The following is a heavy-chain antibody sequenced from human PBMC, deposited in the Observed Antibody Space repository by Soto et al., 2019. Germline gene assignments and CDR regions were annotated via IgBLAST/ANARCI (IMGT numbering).Heavy chain of an antibody. V-gene: IGHV4-59*01. J-gene: IGHJ4*02. Sequence: SETLSLTCTVSGGSISSYYWSWIRQPPGKGLEWIGYIYYSGSTNYNPSLKSRVTISVDTSKNQFSLKLSSVTAADTAVYYCARVSRGRRGNFDYWGQGTLVTVSS. CDR3: ARVSRGRRGNFDY. CDR1: GGSISSYY. CDR2: IYYSGST. D-gene: IGHD3-10*01.